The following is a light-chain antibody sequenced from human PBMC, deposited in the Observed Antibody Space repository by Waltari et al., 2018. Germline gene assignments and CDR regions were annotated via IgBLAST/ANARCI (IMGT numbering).Light chain of an antibody. CDR1: QSVSRN. V-gene: IGKV3-15*01. J-gene: IGKJ3*01. CDR3: QKYNNWPFT. Sequence: EIVMTQSPATLSVSPGERANLSCRASQSVSRNVAWYQQKPGQAPRLLMYGASTRATGIPARFSGSGSGTEFTLTISSLQSEDFAVYYCQKYNNWPFTFGPGTKVEIK. CDR2: GAS.